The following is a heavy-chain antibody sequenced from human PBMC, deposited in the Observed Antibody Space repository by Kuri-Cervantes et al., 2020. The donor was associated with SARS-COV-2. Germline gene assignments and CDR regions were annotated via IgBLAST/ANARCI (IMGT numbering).Heavy chain of an antibody. CDR3: AKDTRIRAYYFDY. V-gene: IGHV3-23*01. CDR1: GFTFSSYA. Sequence: GESLKISCAASGFTFSSYAMSWVRQAPGKGLEWVSAISGSGGSTYYADSVKGRFTISRDNSKNTLYLQMNSLRAEDTAVYYCAKDTRIRAYYFDYWGQGTLVTVSS. J-gene: IGHJ4*02. CDR2: ISGSGGST.